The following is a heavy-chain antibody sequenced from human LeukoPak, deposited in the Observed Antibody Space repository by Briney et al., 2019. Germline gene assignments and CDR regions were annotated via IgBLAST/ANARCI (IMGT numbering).Heavy chain of an antibody. D-gene: IGHD3-22*01. CDR1: GFTFSDYY. CDR3: ARVAGDHYGSSGYYYIHKYYFDY. J-gene: IGHJ4*02. Sequence: GGSLRLSCAASGFTFSDYYMSWIRQAPGKGLEWVSYISSSGSTIYYADSVKGRFTISRDNAKNSLYLQMNSLRAEDTAVYYCARVAGDHYGSSGYYYIHKYYFDYWGQGTLVTVSS. CDR2: ISSSGSTI. V-gene: IGHV3-11*04.